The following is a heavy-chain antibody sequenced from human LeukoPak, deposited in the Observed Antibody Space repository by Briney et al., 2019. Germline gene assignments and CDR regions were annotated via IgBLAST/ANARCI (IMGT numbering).Heavy chain of an antibody. CDR2: IYPGDSDT. J-gene: IGHJ3*02. CDR1: GYSFTSYW. CDR3: ARRRYYYDSSGYYYSPDAFDI. Sequence: GESLQISCKGSGYSFTSYWIGWVRQLPGKGLEWMGIIYPGDSDTRYSPSFQGQVTISADKSISTAYLQWSSLKASDTAMYYCARRRYYYDSSGYYYSPDAFDIWGQGTMVTVSS. D-gene: IGHD3-22*01. V-gene: IGHV5-51*01.